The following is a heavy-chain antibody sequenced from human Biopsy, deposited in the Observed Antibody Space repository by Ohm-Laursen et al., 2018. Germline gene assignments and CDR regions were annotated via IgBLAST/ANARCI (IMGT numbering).Heavy chain of an antibody. J-gene: IGHJ4*02. D-gene: IGHD1-14*01. CDR1: FASISTYY. Sequence: GTLSLPFTFSFASISTYYFRLIRQPPGNCLELLVSISYSDLPSFHPSLWSRLTLSLDMSRNHFSLLLTSVTAADPAIYYCARALSDDPSGELGIPDPHFDYWGQGTLVTVSS. CDR2: ISYSDLP. V-gene: IGHV4-59*01. CDR3: ARALSDDPSGELGIPDPHFDY.